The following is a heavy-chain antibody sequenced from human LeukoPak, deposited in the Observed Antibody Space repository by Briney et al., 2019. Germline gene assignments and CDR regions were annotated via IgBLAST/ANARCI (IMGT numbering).Heavy chain of an antibody. CDR1: GASLNDYY. CDR3: ARVSRNWFDP. CDR2: IHSSGSA. J-gene: IGHJ5*02. Sequence: SETLSLTCTVSGASLNDYYWSWIRQPPGKALEWIGFIHSSGSANSNPSLTSRVTISIDTSKNQFSLNLRSLTAADTAVYYCARVSRNWFDPWGQGTLVTVSS. V-gene: IGHV4-59*12. D-gene: IGHD5/OR15-5a*01.